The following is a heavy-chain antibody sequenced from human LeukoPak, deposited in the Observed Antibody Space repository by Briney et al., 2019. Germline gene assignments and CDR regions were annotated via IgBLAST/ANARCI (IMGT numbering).Heavy chain of an antibody. CDR1: GFTFSLYN. D-gene: IGHD6-19*01. V-gene: IGHV3-48*03. Sequence: GGSLRLSCAASGFTFSLYNMNWVRQAPGKGLEWVSQISASETSIKYADSVRGRFTISRDNVKNSVYLQMDSLRAEDTAIYYCVRDNLENQWLERSYWGQGTLVTVSS. CDR2: ISASETSI. CDR3: VRDNLENQWLERSY. J-gene: IGHJ4*02.